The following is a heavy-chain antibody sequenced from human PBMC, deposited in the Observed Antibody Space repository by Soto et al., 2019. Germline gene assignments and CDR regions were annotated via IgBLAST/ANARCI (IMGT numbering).Heavy chain of an antibody. Sequence: ESGGGVIQPGGSLRLSCAASGFTFSTYPMVWVRQAPGKGLEWVSAISATGKNTEYADSVKGRFTISRDSSKNTLYLQMNSLRADDTAVYYCAKEYYDIFTVDYWGQGTLVTVSS. CDR3: AKEYYDIFTVDY. CDR1: GFTFSTYP. CDR2: ISATGKNT. J-gene: IGHJ4*02. D-gene: IGHD3-9*01. V-gene: IGHV3-23*01.